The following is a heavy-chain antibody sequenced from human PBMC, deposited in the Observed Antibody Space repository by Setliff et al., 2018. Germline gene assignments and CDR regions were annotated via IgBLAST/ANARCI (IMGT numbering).Heavy chain of an antibody. J-gene: IGHJ3*01. CDR3: ARALAYLRGSTFGPDAFDF. Sequence: SETLSLTCSVSGNSISNGDYYWNWIRQSPGKGLEWIGVISDSRNTHYSPSLKSRTTISVDTSKNQFSLRLTSVTAADTAVYFCARALAYLRGSTFGPDAFDFWGQGTMVTVSS. CDR2: ISDSRNT. CDR1: GNSISNGDYY. V-gene: IGHV4-30-4*01. D-gene: IGHD3-16*01.